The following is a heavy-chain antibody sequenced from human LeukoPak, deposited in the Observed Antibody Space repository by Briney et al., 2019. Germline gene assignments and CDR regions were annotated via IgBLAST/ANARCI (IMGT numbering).Heavy chain of an antibody. CDR2: IKQDGSEK. D-gene: IGHD5-12*01. J-gene: IGHJ4*02. V-gene: IGHV3-7*01. CDR1: GFTFSSYW. Sequence: PGGSLRLSCAASGFTFSSYWMSWVRQAPGKGLEWVANIKQDGSEKYYVDSVKGRFTISRDNAKNSLYLQMNSLGAEDTAVYYCARAPHKTQRWLQGFDYWGQGTLVTVSS. CDR3: ARAPHKTQRWLQGFDY.